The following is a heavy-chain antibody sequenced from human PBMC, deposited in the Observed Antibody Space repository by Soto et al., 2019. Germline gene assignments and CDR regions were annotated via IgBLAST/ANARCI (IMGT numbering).Heavy chain of an antibody. CDR1: GYTFIYFW. CDR3: ARQGASRGSDYAAFDF. Sequence: ASGYTFIYFWVASVRQVPGKGLEWMGVIYPGASDIRYSPSFEGHVTISADKSTNTAYLQWSSLEAADTAIYYCARQGASRGSDYAAFDFCGPGTLVTVPS. J-gene: IGHJ4*02. CDR2: IYPGASDI. V-gene: IGHV5-51*01. D-gene: IGHD3-10*01.